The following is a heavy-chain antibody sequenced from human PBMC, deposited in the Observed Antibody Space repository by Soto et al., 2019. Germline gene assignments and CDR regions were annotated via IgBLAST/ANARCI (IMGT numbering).Heavy chain of an antibody. CDR2: VSYSGST. V-gene: IGHV4-59*08. D-gene: IGHD3-3*01. Sequence: QVQLQESGPGLVKPSETLFVTCTVSGGSTDSLYWSWVRQPPGKGLEWIGYVSYSGSTTYNPSLKSRVIVSIDTSKNQFALKLTSVTDEDTAVYYCARQGYYDLLSGYYLFDYWGQGILVTVSS. CDR1: GGSTDSLY. J-gene: IGHJ4*02. CDR3: ARQGYYDLLSGYYLFDY.